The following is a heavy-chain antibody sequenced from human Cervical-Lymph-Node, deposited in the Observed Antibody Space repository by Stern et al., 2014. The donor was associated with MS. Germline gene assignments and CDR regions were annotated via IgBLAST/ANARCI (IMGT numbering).Heavy chain of an antibody. D-gene: IGHD2-8*01. CDR1: GCTFSSYG. CDR2: ISYDGNHK. V-gene: IGHV3-30*03. CDR3: ARDYEDTSMLFDH. Sequence: VHLVESGGAVVQPGRSLRLSWAASGCTFSSYGMHWVRQAPGQGLEWVTVISYDGNHKYYAASVKGRFTISRDNSKNTLHLQMNSVTPDDTAIYYCARDYEDTSMLFDHWGQGTLVTVSS. J-gene: IGHJ4*02.